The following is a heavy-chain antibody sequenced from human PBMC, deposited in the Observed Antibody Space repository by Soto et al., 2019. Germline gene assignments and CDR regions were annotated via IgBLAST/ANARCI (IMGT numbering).Heavy chain of an antibody. Sequence: GGSLRLSCAASGFTFSSYGMHWVRQAPGKGLEWVAVISYDGSNKYYADSVKGRFTISRDNSKNTLYLQMISLRAEDTAVYYCAKENDGRAFDIWGQGTMVTVSS. D-gene: IGHD3-16*01. CDR3: AKENDGRAFDI. CDR1: GFTFSSYG. J-gene: IGHJ3*02. CDR2: ISYDGSNK. V-gene: IGHV3-30*18.